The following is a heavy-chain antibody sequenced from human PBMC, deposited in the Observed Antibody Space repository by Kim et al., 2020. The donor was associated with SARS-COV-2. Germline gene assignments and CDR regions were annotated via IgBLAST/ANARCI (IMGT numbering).Heavy chain of an antibody. CDR1: GFTFSSYS. CDR2: ISSSSYI. Sequence: GGPLRLSCAASGFTFSSYSMNWVRQAPGKGLEWVSSISSSSYIYYADSVKGRFTISRDNAKNSLYLQMNSLRAEDTAVYYCASGGDIVATITGRYFDYWGQGTLVTVSS. J-gene: IGHJ4*02. CDR3: ASGGDIVATITGRYFDY. D-gene: IGHD5-12*01. V-gene: IGHV3-21*01.